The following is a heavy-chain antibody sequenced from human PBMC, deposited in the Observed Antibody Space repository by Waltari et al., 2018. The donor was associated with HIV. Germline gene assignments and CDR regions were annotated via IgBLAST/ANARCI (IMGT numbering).Heavy chain of an antibody. V-gene: IGHV3-15*01. CDR1: GFTFSNAW. CDR3: RTSSDYGDPPVDY. CDR2: IKSKSDGGKT. D-gene: IGHD4-17*01. J-gene: IGHJ4*02. Sequence: EVQLVESGGGLVKPGGSLRLSCAASGFTFSNAWMSWVRQAPGKGLEWGGRIKSKSDGGKTYAAPVKGRFIIARNDSKNMLYLQMKSLKTEDTAVYYCRTSSDYGDPPVDYWGQGTLVTVSS.